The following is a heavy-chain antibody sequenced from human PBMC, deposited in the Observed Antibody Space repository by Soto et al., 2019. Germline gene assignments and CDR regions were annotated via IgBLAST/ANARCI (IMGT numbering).Heavy chain of an antibody. CDR1: GGSISSYY. J-gene: IGHJ6*02. V-gene: IGHV4-59*01. CDR2: IYYSGST. Sequence: SETLSLTCTVSGGSISSYYWSWIRQPPGKGLEWIGYIYYSGSTNYNPSLKSRVTISVDTSKNQFSLKLSSVTAADTAGYYCAGDLGDPFSPPPYYYYYGMDVWGQGTTVTVSS. CDR3: AGDLGDPFSPPPYYYYYGMDV.